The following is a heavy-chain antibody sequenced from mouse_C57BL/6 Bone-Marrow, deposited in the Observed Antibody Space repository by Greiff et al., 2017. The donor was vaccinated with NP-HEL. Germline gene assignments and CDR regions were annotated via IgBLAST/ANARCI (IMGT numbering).Heavy chain of an antibody. Sequence: EVKLVESGGGLVKPGGSLKLSCAASGFTFSSYAMSWVRQTPEKRLEWVATISDGGSYTYYPDNVKGRFPISRDNAKNNLYLQMSHLKSEDTAMYYCARAYYTFAYWGQGTLVTVSA. V-gene: IGHV5-4*03. J-gene: IGHJ3*01. CDR3: ARAYYTFAY. CDR2: ISDGGSYT. CDR1: GFTFSSYA. D-gene: IGHD2-12*01.